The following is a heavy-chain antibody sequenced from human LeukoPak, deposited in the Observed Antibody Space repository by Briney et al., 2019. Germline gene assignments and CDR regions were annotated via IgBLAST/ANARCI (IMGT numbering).Heavy chain of an antibody. V-gene: IGHV3-23*01. Sequence: GGSLRLSCATSGFNFNSNAMIWVRQAPGKGLECVSGITAPGDATYYADSVKGRFSISRDNSKNTLYLLLNSLRVEDTALYYCAKAFGTNGYFQLPIDFWGQGTLVTVSS. CDR3: AKAFGTNGYFQLPIDF. CDR2: ITAPGDAT. D-gene: IGHD2-8*01. J-gene: IGHJ4*02. CDR1: GFNFNSNA.